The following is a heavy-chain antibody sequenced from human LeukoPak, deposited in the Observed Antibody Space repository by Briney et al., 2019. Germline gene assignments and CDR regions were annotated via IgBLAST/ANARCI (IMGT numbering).Heavy chain of an antibody. D-gene: IGHD2-21*02. J-gene: IGHJ4*02. CDR2: INPSGGST. CDR1: GYTFTNYY. V-gene: IGHV1-46*01. CDR3: ARKDYCNGGACYSGFDY. Sequence: GASVKLSCKASGYTFTNYYIHWVRQAPGQGLEWMGIINPSGGSTSYAQKFQGRVTLTRDTSTSTFYMEVSSLGSEDTAVYYCARKDYCNGGACYSGFDYWGQGALVTVSS.